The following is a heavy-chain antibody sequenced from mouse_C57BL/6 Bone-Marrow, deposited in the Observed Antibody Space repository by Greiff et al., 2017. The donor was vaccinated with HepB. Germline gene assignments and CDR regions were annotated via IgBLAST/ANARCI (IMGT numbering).Heavy chain of an antibody. CDR1: GFNIKDDY. J-gene: IGHJ3*01. D-gene: IGHD2-12*01. Sequence: VQLKQSGAELVRPGASVKLSCTASGFNIKDDYMHWVKQRPEQGLEWIGWIDPENGDTEYASKFQGKATITADTSSNTAYLQLSSLTSEDTAVYYCTSIVAWFAYWGQGTLVTVSA. V-gene: IGHV14-4*01. CDR3: TSIVAWFAY. CDR2: IDPENGDT.